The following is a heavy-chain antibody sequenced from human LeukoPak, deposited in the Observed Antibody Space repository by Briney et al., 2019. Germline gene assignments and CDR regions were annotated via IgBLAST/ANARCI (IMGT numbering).Heavy chain of an antibody. CDR1: GFTFRSYG. Sequence: GGSLRLSCAASGFTFRSYGMHWVRQAPGKGLEWVAFIRYDGNSNSYSDSVKGRFTICRDNSRSTLYLQVNSLRAEDTAVYYCAKEEVISGNHGVYFDYWGQGTLVTVSS. CDR3: AKEEVISGNHGVYFDY. J-gene: IGHJ4*02. V-gene: IGHV3-30*02. D-gene: IGHD3-22*01. CDR2: IRYDGNSN.